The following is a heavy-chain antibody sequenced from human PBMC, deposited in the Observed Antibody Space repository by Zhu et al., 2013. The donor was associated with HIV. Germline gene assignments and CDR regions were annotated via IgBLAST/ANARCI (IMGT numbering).Heavy chain of an antibody. D-gene: IGHD3-10*01. V-gene: IGHV1-8*01. CDR3: ARANYYGSGTYLWWYYYYGMDV. CDR1: GYTFTSYD. Sequence: QVQLVQSGAEVKKPGASVKVSCKASGYTFTSYDINWVRQATGQGLEWMGWMNPNSGNTGYAQKFQGRVTMTRNTSISTAYMELSSLRSEDTAVYYCARANYYGSGTYLWWYYYYGMDVWGQGDHGSPSP. CDR2: MNPNSGNT. J-gene: IGHJ6*02.